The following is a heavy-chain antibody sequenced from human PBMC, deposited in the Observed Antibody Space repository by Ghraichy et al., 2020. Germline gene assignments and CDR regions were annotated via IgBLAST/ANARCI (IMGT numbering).Heavy chain of an antibody. V-gene: IGHV6-1*01. J-gene: IGHJ4*02. CDR2: TYYGSKWYN. D-gene: IGHD2-15*01. CDR3: ARSDSGYCSGGTCYDH. Sequence: TLSLTCAISGDSVSSNTAAWNWIRQSPSRGLEWLGRTYYGSKWYNDYAVSVKSRITINPDTSKNQFSLQLNSVTPEDTAVYYCARSDSGYCSGGTCYDHWGQGTLVTVSS. CDR1: GDSVSSNTAA.